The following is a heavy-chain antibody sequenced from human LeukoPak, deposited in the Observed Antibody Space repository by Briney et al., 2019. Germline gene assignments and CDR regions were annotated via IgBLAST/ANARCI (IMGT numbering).Heavy chain of an antibody. D-gene: IGHD2-15*01. J-gene: IGHJ3*02. Sequence: PGGSLRLSCAASGSTFNIYSMNWVRQAPGKGLEWVSSISSSSSYICYADSVKGRFTISRDNAKNSLYLQMNSLRAEDTAVYYCAREGFCSGGSCHSGNAFDIWGQGTMVTVSS. CDR1: GSTFNIYS. CDR2: ISSSSSYI. V-gene: IGHV3-21*01. CDR3: AREGFCSGGSCHSGNAFDI.